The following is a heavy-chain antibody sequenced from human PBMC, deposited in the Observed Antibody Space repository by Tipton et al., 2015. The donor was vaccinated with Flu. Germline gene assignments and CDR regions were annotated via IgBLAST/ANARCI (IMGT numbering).Heavy chain of an antibody. J-gene: IGHJ5*02. CDR3: ARDSWNYYDIKWVNWFDP. CDR1: GYTFTSYG. D-gene: IGHD3-22*01. Sequence: QSGAEVKKPGASVKVSCKASGYTFTSYGISWVRQAPGQGLEWMGWISAYNGNTNYAQKLQGRVTMTTDTSTSTAYMELRSLRSDDTAVYYCARDSWNYYDIKWVNWFDPWGQGTLVTVSS. CDR2: ISAYNGNT. V-gene: IGHV1-18*04.